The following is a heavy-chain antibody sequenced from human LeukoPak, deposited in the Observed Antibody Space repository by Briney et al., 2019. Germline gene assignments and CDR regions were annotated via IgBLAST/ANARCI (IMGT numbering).Heavy chain of an antibody. Sequence: PSETLSLTCTVSGGSISSGGYYWSWIRQHPGKGLEWIGYIHHSGSSYYNPSLKNRVIISVDTSKNQFSLKLNSMTAADTAVYYCANYGSGSYRFDPWGQGTLVTVSS. CDR2: IHHSGSS. D-gene: IGHD3-10*01. CDR3: ANYGSGSYRFDP. CDR1: GGSISSGGYY. V-gene: IGHV4-31*03. J-gene: IGHJ5*02.